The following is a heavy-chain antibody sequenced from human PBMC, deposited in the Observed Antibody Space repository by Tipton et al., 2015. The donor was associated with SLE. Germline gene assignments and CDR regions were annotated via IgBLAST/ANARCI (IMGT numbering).Heavy chain of an antibody. CDR2: IYYSGST. D-gene: IGHD3-3*01. Sequence: LRLSCAASGFTFSTYTMSWVRQPPGKGLEWIGYIYYSGSTNYNPSLKSRVTISVDTSKNQFSLKLSSVTAADTAVYYCARYGIRSGKDIWGQGTMVTVSS. J-gene: IGHJ3*02. CDR1: GFTFSTYT. V-gene: IGHV4-59*01. CDR3: ARYGIRSGKDI.